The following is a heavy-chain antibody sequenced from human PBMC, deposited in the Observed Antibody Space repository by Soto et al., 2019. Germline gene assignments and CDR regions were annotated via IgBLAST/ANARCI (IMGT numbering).Heavy chain of an antibody. D-gene: IGHD5-18*01. J-gene: IGHJ6*02. CDR2: ISSSGSTI. CDR1: GFTFSDYY. V-gene: IGHV3-11*01. Sequence: QVQLVESGGGLVKPGGSLRLSCAASGFTFSDYYMSWIRQAPGKGLEWVSYISSSGSTIYYPDSVKGRFTISRDNAKNSLDLQMNSQRAEDTAVYYCASSGYSYGYYYYGMDVWGQGTTVTVSS. CDR3: ASSGYSYGYYYYGMDV.